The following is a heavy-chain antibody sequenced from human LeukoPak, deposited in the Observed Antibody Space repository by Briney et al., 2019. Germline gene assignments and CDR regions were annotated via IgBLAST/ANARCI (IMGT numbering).Heavy chain of an antibody. CDR1: GGSISSSPYY. Sequence: SETLSLTCTVSGGSISSSPYYWAWIRQPPGKGLEWIVSIYFSGNTYYNPSLKSRVTISVDTSKNQFSLKLSSVTAADTAVYYCARASSSSSWYAKPYYYYGMDVWGQGTTVTVSS. J-gene: IGHJ6*02. CDR2: IYFSGNT. V-gene: IGHV4-39*07. D-gene: IGHD6-13*01. CDR3: ARASSSSSWYAKPYYYYGMDV.